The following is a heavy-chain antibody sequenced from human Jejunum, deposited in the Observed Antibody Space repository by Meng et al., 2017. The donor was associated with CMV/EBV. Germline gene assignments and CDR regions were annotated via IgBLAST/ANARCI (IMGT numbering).Heavy chain of an antibody. Sequence: SYYWNWIRQPQGKGLEWIAYIYYSGSTNYNPSLKSRVTISVDTSKNHFSLKLSSMTAADTAVYYCARGGYCSSTSCYSGNAFDIWGQGTMVTVSS. CDR1: SYY. D-gene: IGHD2-2*02. V-gene: IGHV4-61*03. J-gene: IGHJ3*02. CDR2: IYYSGST. CDR3: ARGGYCSSTSCYSGNAFDI.